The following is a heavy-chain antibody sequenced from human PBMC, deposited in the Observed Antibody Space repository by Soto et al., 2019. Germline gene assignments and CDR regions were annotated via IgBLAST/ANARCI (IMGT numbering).Heavy chain of an antibody. CDR1: GFSVSSTY. V-gene: IGHV3-53*01. Sequence: EVQLVESGGDLILPGGSLRLSCAASGFSVSSTYMNWVRQAPGKGLEWVSVIYSGGSASYADSVKSRFTISRDNSKNTVYLQMSNMRADDTGVYYCARGEEWGWRHYFDLWGQGTLVTVSS. D-gene: IGHD3-3*01. CDR2: IYSGGSA. CDR3: ARGEEWGWRHYFDL. J-gene: IGHJ4*02.